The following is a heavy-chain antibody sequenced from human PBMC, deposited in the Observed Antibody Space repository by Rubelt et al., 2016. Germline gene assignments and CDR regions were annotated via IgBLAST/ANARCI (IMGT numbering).Heavy chain of an antibody. CDR1: GYTFTSYY. V-gene: IGHV1-46*01. Sequence: QVQLVQSGAEVKKPGASVKVSCKASGYTFTSYYMHWVRQAPGQGLEWMGIINPSGGSPSYAQKFQGRGTMTRDTSTSTVYMELSSLRSEDTAVYYCARSPRYDFEDNWFDPWGQGTLVTVSS. CDR2: INPSGGSP. D-gene: IGHD3-3*01. J-gene: IGHJ5*02. CDR3: ARSPRYDFEDNWFDP.